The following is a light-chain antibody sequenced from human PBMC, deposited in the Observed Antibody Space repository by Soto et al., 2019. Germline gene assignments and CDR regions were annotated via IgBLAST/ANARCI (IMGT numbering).Light chain of an antibody. CDR1: QDISHY. CDR2: DAS. V-gene: IGKV1-16*02. J-gene: IGKJ4*01. Sequence: DVQMTQSPSSLSASLGDRVTITCRASQDISHYLAWFQQKSGKAPKSLIYDASSLQSGVPSKFSGSGSGTNFTLTIRSLQPEDFATYYCQQYNSYPLTFGGGTKVEFK. CDR3: QQYNSYPLT.